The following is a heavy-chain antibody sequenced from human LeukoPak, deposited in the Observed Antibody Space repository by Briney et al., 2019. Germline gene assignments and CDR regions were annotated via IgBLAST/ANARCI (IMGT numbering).Heavy chain of an antibody. CDR2: ISNDGNNK. CDR3: AKEVIAAGGNLEY. V-gene: IGHV3-30*18. D-gene: IGHD6-13*01. J-gene: IGHJ4*02. Sequence: GGSLRLSCAASGFIFSNYAMTWVRQAPGKGLEWVAVISNDGNNKYYADSVRGRFTISRDNSKNTLYVQMNSLRAEDTAVYYCAKEVIAAGGNLEYWGQGTLVTVSS. CDR1: GFIFSNYA.